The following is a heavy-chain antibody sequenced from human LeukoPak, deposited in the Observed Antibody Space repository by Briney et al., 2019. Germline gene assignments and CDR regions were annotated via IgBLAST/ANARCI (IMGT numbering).Heavy chain of an antibody. CDR3: ARDLRQWLPPDWFDP. J-gene: IGHJ5*02. D-gene: IGHD6-19*01. V-gene: IGHV3-7*01. Sequence: PGGSLRLSCAASGFTFSSYWMSWVRQAPGKGLEWVANIKQDGSEKYYVDSVKGRFTISRDNAKNSLYLQMNSLRAEDTAVYYCARDLRQWLPPDWFDPWGQGTPVTVAS. CDR2: IKQDGSEK. CDR1: GFTFSSYW.